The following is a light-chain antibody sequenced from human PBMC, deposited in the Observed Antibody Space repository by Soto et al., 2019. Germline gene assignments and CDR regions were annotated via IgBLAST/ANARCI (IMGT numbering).Light chain of an antibody. Sequence: AIRMTQSPSSFSASTGDRVTITCRASQGISSYLAWYQQKPGKAPKLLIYAASTLQSGVPSRFSGSGSGTDFYLTIICLQSEDFATYYCQQYYSYPWTFGQGTKVEIK. CDR2: AAS. J-gene: IGKJ1*01. V-gene: IGKV1-8*01. CDR3: QQYYSYPWT. CDR1: QGISSY.